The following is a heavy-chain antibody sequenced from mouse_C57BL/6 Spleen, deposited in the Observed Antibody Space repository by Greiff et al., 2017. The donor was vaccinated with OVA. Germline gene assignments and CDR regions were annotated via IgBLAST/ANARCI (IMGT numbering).Heavy chain of an antibody. CDR1: GFTFSDYG. Sequence: EVMLVESGGGLVKPGGSLKLSCAASGFTFSDYGMHWVRQAPEKGLEWVAYISSGSSTIYYADTVKGRFTISRDNAKNTLFLQMTSLRSEDTAMYYCARDDYGGTAWFAYWGQGTLVTVSA. J-gene: IGHJ3*01. CDR3: ARDDYGGTAWFAY. D-gene: IGHD2-4*01. V-gene: IGHV5-17*01. CDR2: ISSGSSTI.